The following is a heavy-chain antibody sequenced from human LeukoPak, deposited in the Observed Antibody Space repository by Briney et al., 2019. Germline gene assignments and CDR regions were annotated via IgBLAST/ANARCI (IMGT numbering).Heavy chain of an antibody. J-gene: IGHJ6*04. D-gene: IGHD3-9*01. CDR2: ISGSGGST. CDR3: ANGLGVLTGLLYNYGMDV. V-gene: IGHV3-23*01. Sequence: QPGGSLRLSCAASGFTLSSYAMSWVRQAPGKGLGWVSAISGSGGSTYYADSVKGRFTISRDNSKNTLYLQMNSLRAEDTAVYYCANGLGVLTGLLYNYGMDVWGNGTTVTVSS. CDR1: GFTLSSYA.